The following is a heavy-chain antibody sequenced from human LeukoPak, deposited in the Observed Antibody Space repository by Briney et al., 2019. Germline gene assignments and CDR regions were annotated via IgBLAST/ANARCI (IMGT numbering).Heavy chain of an antibody. V-gene: IGHV4-38-2*02. J-gene: IGHJ4*02. CDR2: IYHSGST. CDR3: ARVWYSRGTDCYLFDY. CDR1: GSSISRNFY. Sequence: PSETLSLTCIVSGSSISRNFYWGWIRQPPEKGLEWIGTIYHSGSTYYNPSLKSRVTISIDTSKNQFSLKLTSVTAADTALYYCARVWYSRGTDCYLFDYWGQGTHVTVSS. D-gene: IGHD3/OR15-3a*01.